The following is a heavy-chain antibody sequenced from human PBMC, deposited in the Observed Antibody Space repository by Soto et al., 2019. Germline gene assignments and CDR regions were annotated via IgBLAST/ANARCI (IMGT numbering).Heavy chain of an antibody. Sequence: QVQLVESGGGVVQPGRSLRLSCAASAFTFSHYAMHWVRQAPGKGLEWVAVISYDSSNTYYADSVKGRFTISRDNSKNTLYLQRNGMRPAYTAVYYWARADYVEYSLDYWGQGTLVTVSS. CDR3: ARADYVEYSLDY. CDR2: ISYDSSNT. V-gene: IGHV3-30-3*01. CDR1: AFTFSHYA. D-gene: IGHD3-16*01. J-gene: IGHJ4*02.